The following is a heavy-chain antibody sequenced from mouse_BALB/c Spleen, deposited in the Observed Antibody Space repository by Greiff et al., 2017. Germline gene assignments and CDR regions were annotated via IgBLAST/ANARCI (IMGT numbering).Heavy chain of an antibody. CDR3: ARDGYYRLDY. Sequence: EVNVVESGGGLVQPGGSLRLSCATSGFTFTDYYMSWVRQPPGKALEWLGFIRNKANGYTTEYSASVKGRFTISRDNSQSILYLQMNTLRAEDSATYYCARDGYYRLDYWGQGTTLTVSA. CDR1: GFTFTDYY. CDR2: IRNKANGYTT. V-gene: IGHV7-3*02. J-gene: IGHJ2*01. D-gene: IGHD2-3*01.